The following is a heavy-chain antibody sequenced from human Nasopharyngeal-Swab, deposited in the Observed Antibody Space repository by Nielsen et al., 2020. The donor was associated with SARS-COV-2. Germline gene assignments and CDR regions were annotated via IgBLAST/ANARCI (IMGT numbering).Heavy chain of an antibody. CDR3: ARDLSLRDYSNYYGMDV. CDR2: ISSSSSYI. CDR1: GFTFSSYA. J-gene: IGHJ6*02. Sequence: GESLKISCAASGFTFSSYAMSWVRQAPGKGLEWVSSISSSSSYIYYADSVKGRFTISRDNAKNSLYLQMNSLRAEDTAVYYCARDLSLRDYSNYYGMDVWGQGTTVTVSS. V-gene: IGHV3-21*01. D-gene: IGHD4-11*01.